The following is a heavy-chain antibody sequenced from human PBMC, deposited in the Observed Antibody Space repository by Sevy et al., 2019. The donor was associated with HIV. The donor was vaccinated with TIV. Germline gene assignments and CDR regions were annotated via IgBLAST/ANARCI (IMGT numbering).Heavy chain of an antibody. V-gene: IGHV3-23*01. CDR2: LSFGCGEI. CDR1: GFTFSKYS. D-gene: IGHD2-8*01. J-gene: IGHJ4*02. Sequence: GGSLRLSCAASGFTFSKYSMSWVRQPPGKGLEWVSTLSFGCGEINYADSVKGRFTISRDNSKSSVYLQMNNLRPEDSAVYYCAREGCTKPHDYWGQGTLVTVSS. CDR3: AREGCTKPHDY.